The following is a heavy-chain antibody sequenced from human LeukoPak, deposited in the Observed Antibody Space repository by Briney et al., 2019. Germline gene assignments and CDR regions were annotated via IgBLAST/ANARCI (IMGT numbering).Heavy chain of an antibody. Sequence: GGSLRLSCAASGFTFSSYDMHWVRQAPGKGLEWVSCISRSGGSTYYADKVKGRFTISRDNSKNTLYLQMNSLRAEDTAVYYCAKDRRNGYCCDYWGQGTLVTVSS. D-gene: IGHD2-21*01. CDR1: GFTFSSYD. V-gene: IGHV3-23*01. CDR3: AKDRRNGYCCDY. J-gene: IGHJ4*02. CDR2: ISRSGGST.